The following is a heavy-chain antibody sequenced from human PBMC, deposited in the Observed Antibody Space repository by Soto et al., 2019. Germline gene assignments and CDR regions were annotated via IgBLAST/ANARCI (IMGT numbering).Heavy chain of an antibody. Sequence: HPGGSLRLSCAASGFTVSSNYMSWVRQAPGKGLEWVSVIYSGGSTYYADSVKGRFTISRDNSKNTLYLQMNSLRAEDTAVYYCASYDFWSGYGRFDPWGQGTLVTVSS. CDR1: GFTVSSNY. CDR3: ASYDFWSGYGRFDP. CDR2: IYSGGST. J-gene: IGHJ5*02. V-gene: IGHV3-66*01. D-gene: IGHD3-3*01.